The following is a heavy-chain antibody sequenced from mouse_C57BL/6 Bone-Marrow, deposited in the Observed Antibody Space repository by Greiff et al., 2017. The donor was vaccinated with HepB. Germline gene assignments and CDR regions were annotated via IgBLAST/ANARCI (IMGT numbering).Heavy chain of an antibody. CDR1: GYTFTSYW. D-gene: IGHD2-4*01. V-gene: IGHV1-50*01. Sequence: QVQLQQPGAELVKPGASVKLSCKASGYTFTSYWMQWVKQRPGQGLEWIGEIDPSDSYTNYNQKFKGKATLTVDKSSSTAYMQLSSLTSEDSAVYYCANYDYDGYAMDYWGQGTSVTVSS. J-gene: IGHJ4*01. CDR3: ANYDYDGYAMDY. CDR2: IDPSDSYT.